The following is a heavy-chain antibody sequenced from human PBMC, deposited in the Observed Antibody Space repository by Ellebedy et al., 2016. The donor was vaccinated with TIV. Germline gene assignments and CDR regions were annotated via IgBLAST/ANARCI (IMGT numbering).Heavy chain of an antibody. CDR2: IQRDGSDK. J-gene: IGHJ4*02. CDR1: GFTFSGYW. Sequence: GESLKISCVASGFTFSGYWMSWVRQAPGKGLEWVANIQRDGSDKYFVDSVKGRFTISRDNALNSLYLQMNSLRADDTAIYYCARDNYVGYDWLGGNSFDSWGQGTLVTVSS. V-gene: IGHV3-7*03. D-gene: IGHD5-12*01. CDR3: ARDNYVGYDWLGGNSFDS.